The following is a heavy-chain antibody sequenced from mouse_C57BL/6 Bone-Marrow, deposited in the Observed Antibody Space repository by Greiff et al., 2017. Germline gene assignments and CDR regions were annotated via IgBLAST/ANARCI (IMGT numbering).Heavy chain of an antibody. D-gene: IGHD1-1*01. V-gene: IGHV1-80*01. CDR2: IYPGDGDT. J-gene: IGHJ1*03. Sequence: LVESGAELVKPGASVKISCKASGYAFSSYWMNWVKQRPGKGLEWIGQIYPGDGDTNYNGKFKGKATLTADKSSSTAYMQLSSLTSEDSAVYFCASYYYGSSYVFDVWGTGTTVTVSS. CDR3: ASYYYGSSYVFDV. CDR1: GYAFSSYW.